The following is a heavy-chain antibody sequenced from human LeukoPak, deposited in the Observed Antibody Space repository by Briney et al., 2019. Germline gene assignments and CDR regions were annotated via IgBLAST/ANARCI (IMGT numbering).Heavy chain of an antibody. CDR1: GFTFSNAW. V-gene: IGHV3-15*01. J-gene: IGHJ4*02. CDR3: AKDSGNSGWYVDN. CDR2: IKSKTDGGTT. Sequence: GGSLRLSCAASGFTFSNAWMSWVRQAPGKGLEWVGRIKSKTDGGTTDYAAPVKGRFTISRDNSKNTVYLQMSSLRAEDTAVYYCAKDSGNSGWYVDNWGQGTLVTVSS. D-gene: IGHD6-19*01.